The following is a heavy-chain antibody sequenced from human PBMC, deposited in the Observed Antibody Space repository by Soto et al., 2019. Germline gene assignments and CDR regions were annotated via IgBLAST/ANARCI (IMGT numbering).Heavy chain of an antibody. V-gene: IGHV3-23*01. CDR3: AKVKTWTYLDY. CDR2: ISGSGDTT. J-gene: IGHJ4*02. CDR1: GFTFSSYA. D-gene: IGHD5-12*01. Sequence: GGSLRLSCAASGFTFSSYAMTWVRQAPGRGLEWVSSISGSGDTTYYADSVEGRFTISRDNSKNTLYLQMNSLRAEDTAVYYCAKVKTWTYLDYWGQGTLVTVSS.